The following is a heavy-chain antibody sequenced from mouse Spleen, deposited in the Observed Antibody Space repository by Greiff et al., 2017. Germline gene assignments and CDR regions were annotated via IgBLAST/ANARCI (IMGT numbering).Heavy chain of an antibody. CDR3: ARSGLGRSYFDY. D-gene: IGHD4-1*01. V-gene: IGHV1-4*01. CDR2: INPSSGYT. CDR1: GYTFTSYT. J-gene: IGHJ2*01. Sequence: QVQLQQSGAELARPGASVKMSCKASGYTFTSYTMHWVKQRPGQGLEWIGYINPSSGYTKYNQKFKDKATLTADKSSSTAYMQLSSLTSEDSAVYYCARSGLGRSYFDYWGQGTTLTVSS.